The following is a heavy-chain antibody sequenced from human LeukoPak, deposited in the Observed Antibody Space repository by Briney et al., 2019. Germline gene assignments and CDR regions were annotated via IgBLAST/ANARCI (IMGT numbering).Heavy chain of an antibody. CDR2: IYYSGST. CDR3: ARTKAVVVPAGEFYYGMDV. D-gene: IGHD2-2*01. CDR1: GGSISSYY. J-gene: IGHJ6*04. Sequence: SETLSLTCTVSGGSISSYYWSWIRQPPGPGLELIGYIYYSGSTNYNPSLKSRVTISVDTSKNQFSLKLSSVTAADTAVYYCARTKAVVVPAGEFYYGMDVWGKGTTVTVSS. V-gene: IGHV4-59*01.